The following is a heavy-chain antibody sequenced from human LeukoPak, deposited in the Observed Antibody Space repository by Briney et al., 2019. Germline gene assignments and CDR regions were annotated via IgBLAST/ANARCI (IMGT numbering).Heavy chain of an antibody. CDR1: GGSINSYY. J-gene: IGHJ4*02. V-gene: IGHV4-59*01. CDR2: IYYSGST. Sequence: SETLSLTCTVSGGSINSYYWSWIRQPPGKGLEWIGYIYYSGSTNYNPSLKSRVTISVDTSKNQFSLKLSSVTAADTAVYYCARGALYYYDSSGYLFDYWGQGTLVTVSS. CDR3: ARGALYYYDSSGYLFDY. D-gene: IGHD3-22*01.